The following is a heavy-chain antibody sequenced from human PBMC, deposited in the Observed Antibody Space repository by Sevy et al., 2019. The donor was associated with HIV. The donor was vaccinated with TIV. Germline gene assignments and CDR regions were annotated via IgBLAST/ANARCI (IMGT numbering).Heavy chain of an antibody. CDR1: GGSISSYY. CDR3: ARDMGIAAAGTSGGFDY. J-gene: IGHJ4*02. Sequence: SETLSLTCTVSGGSISSYYWSWIRQPPGKGLEWIGYIYYSGSTNYNPSLKSRVTISVDTSKNQFSLKLSSVTAADTAVYYCARDMGIAAAGTSGGFDYWGQGTLVTVSS. CDR2: IYYSGST. D-gene: IGHD6-13*01. V-gene: IGHV4-59*01.